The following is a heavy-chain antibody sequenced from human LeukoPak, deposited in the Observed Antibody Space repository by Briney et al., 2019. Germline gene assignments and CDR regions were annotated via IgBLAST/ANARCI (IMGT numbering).Heavy chain of an antibody. D-gene: IGHD2-15*01. V-gene: IGHV3-7*01. J-gene: IGHJ4*02. Sequence: GGSLRLSCAASGFTFSSNWMSWVRQAPGKGLEWVANIRQDGSDKYYMDSVKGRFTISRDNAKNSLSLQMNSLRVEDTAVYYCARDRDCGDGGCYPHFDYWGQGVRVTVCS. CDR2: IRQDGSDK. CDR3: ARDRDCGDGGCYPHFDY. CDR1: GFTFSSNW.